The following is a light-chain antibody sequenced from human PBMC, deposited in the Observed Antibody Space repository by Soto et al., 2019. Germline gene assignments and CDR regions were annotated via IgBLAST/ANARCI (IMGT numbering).Light chain of an antibody. Sequence: DIVMTQSPDSLAVSLGERATINCKSSQRVLYSSNNKNYLAWYQQKPGQPPKLLIYWASTRESGVPDRVSGSGSGTDFTLTISILQAEDVEVYYCQQYYSIPFTFGGGTKVEIK. CDR2: WAS. CDR3: QQYYSIPFT. CDR1: QRVLYSSNNKNY. V-gene: IGKV4-1*01. J-gene: IGKJ4*01.